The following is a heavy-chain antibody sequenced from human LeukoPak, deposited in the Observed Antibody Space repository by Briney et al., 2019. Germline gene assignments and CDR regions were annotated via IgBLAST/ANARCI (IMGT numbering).Heavy chain of an antibody. CDR1: GFTFSSYA. V-gene: IGHV3-23*01. CDR3: AKDTSIGRYCTNGVCSPFDY. CDR2: ISETGGTT. J-gene: IGHJ4*02. D-gene: IGHD2-8*01. Sequence: GGSLRLSCAGSGFTFSSYAMSWVRQAPGKGLEWVSAISETGGTTYDADSVTGRFTISRDNSKSTLYLQMNSLRAEDTAVYYCAKDTSIGRYCTNGVCSPFDYWGQGTLVTVSS.